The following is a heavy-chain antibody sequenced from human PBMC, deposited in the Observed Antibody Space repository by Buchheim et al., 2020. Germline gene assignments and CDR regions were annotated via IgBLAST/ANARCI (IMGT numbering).Heavy chain of an antibody. CDR1: GGSFSGYY. Sequence: QVQLQQWGAGLLKPSETLSLTCAVYGGSFSGYYWSWIRQPPGKGLEWIGEINHSGSTNYNPSLKSRVTISVDTSKNQFSLKLSAVTAADTAVYYCARARMGYCSSTSCYSLQPFIAVAGVFDYWGQGTL. J-gene: IGHJ4*02. D-gene: IGHD2-2*02. CDR2: INHSGST. V-gene: IGHV4-34*01. CDR3: ARARMGYCSSTSCYSLQPFIAVAGVFDY.